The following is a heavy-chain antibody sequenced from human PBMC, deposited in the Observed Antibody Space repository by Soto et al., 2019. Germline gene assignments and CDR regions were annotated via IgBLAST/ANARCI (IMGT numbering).Heavy chain of an antibody. CDR2: ISGSGFKK. CDR1: GFIFENFG. CDR3: AKNQGVELVPLATVDWFDP. V-gene: IGHV3-23*01. D-gene: IGHD1-26*01. J-gene: IGHJ5*02. Sequence: GSLRLACAASGFIFENFGMSWVRQAPGKGLEWISSISGSGFKKYYADSVKGRFTISRDNSKSTVYLELNNLSAEDTAVYHCAKNQGVELVPLATVDWFDPWGQGSVVTVSS.